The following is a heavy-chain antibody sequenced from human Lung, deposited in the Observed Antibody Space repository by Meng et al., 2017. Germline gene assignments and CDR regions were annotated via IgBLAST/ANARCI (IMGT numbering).Heavy chain of an antibody. CDR1: GGSFSDYY. CDR2: INHSGST. D-gene: IGHD4-11*01. J-gene: IGHJ4*02. Sequence: QVQLQQWGAALLQPSETLSPTYLGSGGSFSDYYWSWLRQPPGKGLEWIGEINHSGSTNYNPSLESRATISVDTSQNNLSLKLSSVTAADSAVYYCARGPTTMAHDFDYWGQGTLVTVSS. CDR3: ARGPTTMAHDFDY. V-gene: IGHV4-34*01.